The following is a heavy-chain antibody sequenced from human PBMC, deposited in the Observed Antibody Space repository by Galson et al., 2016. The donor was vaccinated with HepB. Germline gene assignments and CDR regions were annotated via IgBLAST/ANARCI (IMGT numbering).Heavy chain of an antibody. Sequence: SVKVSCKASGYTFNNYIISWVRQAPGQAFEWMGWISANKGKTNYAQNLQGRITMTTDTATSTAYMELRSLRSDDTAVYYCARDLGGVATITWFDFWGQGTLVTVSS. J-gene: IGHJ4*02. D-gene: IGHD5-24*01. V-gene: IGHV1-18*01. CDR3: ARDLGGVATITWFDF. CDR1: GYTFNNYI. CDR2: ISANKGKT.